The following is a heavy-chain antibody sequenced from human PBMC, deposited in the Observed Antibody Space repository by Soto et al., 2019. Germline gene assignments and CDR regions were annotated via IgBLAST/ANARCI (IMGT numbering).Heavy chain of an antibody. J-gene: IGHJ6*02. CDR1: GFTFSTYG. V-gene: IGHV3-30*18. Sequence: QVQLVESGGGVVQPGRSLRLSCEASGFTFSTYGMHWVRQAPGKGLEWVAIISYDGSNTYYADSVKGRFTISRDNSKNTLYLQMNSLRAEDTAVYYCAKGKGDGYNFGLLQYGMDVWGQGTTVTVSS. CDR2: ISYDGSNT. D-gene: IGHD5-12*01. CDR3: AKGKGDGYNFGLLQYGMDV.